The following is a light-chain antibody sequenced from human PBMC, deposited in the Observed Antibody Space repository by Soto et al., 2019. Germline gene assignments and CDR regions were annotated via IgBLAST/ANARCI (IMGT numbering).Light chain of an antibody. CDR2: GNS. CDR3: QSYDSSLSGSV. V-gene: IGLV1-40*01. Sequence: QAVVTQPPSVSGAPGQRVTISCTGSSSNVGAGYDVNWYQQLPGTAPKLLIHGNSNRPSGVPDRFSGSKSGTSASLAITGLQAEDEADYYCQSYDSSLSGSVFGGGTKLTVL. CDR1: SSNVGAGYD. J-gene: IGLJ2*01.